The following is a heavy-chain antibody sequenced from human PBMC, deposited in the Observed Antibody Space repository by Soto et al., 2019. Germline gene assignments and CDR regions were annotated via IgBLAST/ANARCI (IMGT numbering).Heavy chain of an antibody. D-gene: IGHD5-12*01. Sequence: PSETLSLTCAVSGGSISGSNWWSWVRQPPGKGLEWIGEIYHSGSTNYNPSLKSRVTISVDKSKNQFSLKLSSVTAADTAVYYCXATYSGYERDYYYGMDVWGQGTTVTVSS. CDR1: GGSISGSNW. CDR2: IYHSGST. CDR3: XATYSGYERDYYYGMDV. J-gene: IGHJ6*02. V-gene: IGHV4-4*02.